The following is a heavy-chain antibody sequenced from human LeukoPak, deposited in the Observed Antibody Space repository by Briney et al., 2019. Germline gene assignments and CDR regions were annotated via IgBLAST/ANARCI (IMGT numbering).Heavy chain of an antibody. D-gene: IGHD5-18*01. Sequence: SETLSLTCTVSGGSIAGSSYYWVWIRQPPGNGLEWIGYIYYSGSTNYNPSLKSRVTISVDTSKNQFSLKLSSVTAADTAVYYCARGKRGYSSGYYMDVWGKGTTVTISS. CDR3: ARGKRGYSSGYYMDV. J-gene: IGHJ6*03. CDR2: IYYSGST. V-gene: IGHV4-61*05. CDR1: GGSIAGSSYY.